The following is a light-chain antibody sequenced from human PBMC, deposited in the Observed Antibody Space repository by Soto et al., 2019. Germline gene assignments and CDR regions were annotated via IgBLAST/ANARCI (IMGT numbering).Light chain of an antibody. V-gene: IGKV1-27*01. CDR2: AAS. J-gene: IGKJ1*01. CDR1: QGI. CDR3: QKYNSAPWT. Sequence: DIQMTQSPSSLSASVGDRVTITCRASQGIVPKLLIYAASTLQSGVPSRFSGSGSGTDFTLTISSLQPEDVATYYCQKYNSAPWTFGQGTKVEIK.